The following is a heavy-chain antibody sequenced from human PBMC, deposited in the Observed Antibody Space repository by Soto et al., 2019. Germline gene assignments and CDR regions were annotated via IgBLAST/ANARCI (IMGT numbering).Heavy chain of an antibody. CDR2: TYYRSKWYN. D-gene: IGHD6-19*01. J-gene: IGHJ5*02. V-gene: IGHV6-1*01. CDR3: ARGRIAVAGTGDWFDP. CDR1: GDSVSSNSAA. Sequence: PSQTLSLTCAISGDSVSSNSAAWNWIRQSPSRGLEWLGRTYYRSKWYNDYAVSVKSRITINPDTSKNQSSLQLNSVTPEDTAVYYCARGRIAVAGTGDWFDPWGQGTQVTVSS.